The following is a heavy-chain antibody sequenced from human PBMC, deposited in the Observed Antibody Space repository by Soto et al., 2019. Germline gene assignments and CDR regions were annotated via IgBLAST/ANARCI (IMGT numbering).Heavy chain of an antibody. Sequence: PGESLKISCNFSGDSFTSYWISCVLQMPGKGLEWMGRIDPSDSYTNYSPSFQGHVTISADKSISTAYLQWSSLKASDTAMYYCARLRSEEAWFDRWGQGTLVTVSS. CDR2: IDPSDSYT. CDR1: GDSFTSYW. CDR3: ARLRSEEAWFDR. J-gene: IGHJ5*02. V-gene: IGHV5-10-1*01.